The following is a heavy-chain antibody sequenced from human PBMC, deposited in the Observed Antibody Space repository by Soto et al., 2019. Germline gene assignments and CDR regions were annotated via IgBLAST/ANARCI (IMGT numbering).Heavy chain of an antibody. J-gene: IGHJ6*02. CDR2: IYHSGST. D-gene: IGHD2-21*02. CDR1: GGSISSSNW. Sequence: SETLSLTCAVSGGSISSSNWWSWVRQPPGKGLEWIGEIYHSGSTNYNPSLKSRVTISVDTSKKHFSLKLSSVTDADTAAYYCARADRTLVTSYSLDVWGQGTTVTVSS. CDR3: ARADRTLVTSYSLDV. V-gene: IGHV4-4*02.